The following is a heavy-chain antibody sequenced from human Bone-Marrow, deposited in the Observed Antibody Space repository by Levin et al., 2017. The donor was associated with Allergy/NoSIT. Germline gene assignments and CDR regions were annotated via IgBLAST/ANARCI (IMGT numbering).Heavy chain of an antibody. Sequence: ASVKVSCKPSGYTFTTYGISWVRQAPGQGLEWMGWISTYNGKTNYAQKVQDRVTMTTDTSTSTVFMELRSLRSDDTAVYYCARPNDCDGSGSYEYFYYAMDVWGQGTTVTV. D-gene: IGHD3-10*01. CDR1: GYTFTTYG. CDR3: ARPNDCDGSGSYEYFYYAMDV. CDR2: ISTYNGKT. J-gene: IGHJ6*02. V-gene: IGHV1-18*01.